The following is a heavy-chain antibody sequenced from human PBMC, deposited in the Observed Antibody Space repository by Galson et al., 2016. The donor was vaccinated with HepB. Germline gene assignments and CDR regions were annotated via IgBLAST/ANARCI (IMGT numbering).Heavy chain of an antibody. D-gene: IGHD4-17*01. Sequence: SLRLSCAASGFTFSSYGFHWVRQAPDKGLEWVAVIWHDGSKKYYADSVKGRFTFSRDDSKNTLYLQMNSLRVDDAAVYYCARLYGDVTLFDYWGQGTLVTVSS. CDR2: IWHDGSKK. J-gene: IGHJ4*02. CDR1: GFTFSSYG. CDR3: ARLYGDVTLFDY. V-gene: IGHV3-33*01.